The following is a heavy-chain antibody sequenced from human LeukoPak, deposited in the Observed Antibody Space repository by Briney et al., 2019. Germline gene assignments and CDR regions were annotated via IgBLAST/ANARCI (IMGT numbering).Heavy chain of an antibody. Sequence: SETLSLTCTVSGGSISSSSYYWGWIRQPPGKGLEWIGSIYYSGSTYYNPSLKSRVTISVDTSKNQFSLKLSSVTAADTAVYYCAGEDVAAAGTGTFDYWGQGTLVTVSS. CDR2: IYYSGST. D-gene: IGHD6-13*01. CDR1: GGSISSSSYY. J-gene: IGHJ4*02. V-gene: IGHV4-39*02. CDR3: AGEDVAAAGTGTFDY.